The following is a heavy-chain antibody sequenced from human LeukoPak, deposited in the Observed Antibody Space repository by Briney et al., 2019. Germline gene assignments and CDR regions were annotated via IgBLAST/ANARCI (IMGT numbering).Heavy chain of an antibody. CDR2: IYYSGST. V-gene: IGHV4-59*12. Sequence: SETLSLTCTVSGGSISSYYWSWIRQPPGKGLEWIGYIYYSGSTNYNPSLKSRVTISVDTSKNQFSLKLSSVTAADTAVYYCARGPPPSYYHDSSGYSMIAEYFRHWGQGTLVTVSS. CDR1: GGSISSYY. CDR3: ARGPPPSYYHDSSGYSMIAEYFRH. D-gene: IGHD3-22*01. J-gene: IGHJ1*01.